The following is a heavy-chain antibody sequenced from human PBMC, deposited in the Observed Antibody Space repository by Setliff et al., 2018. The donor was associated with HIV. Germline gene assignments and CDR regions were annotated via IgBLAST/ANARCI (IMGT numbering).Heavy chain of an antibody. Sequence: GGSLRLSCAASRFTVSGSYMSWVRQAPGKGLEWVSTIYSDGSTYHADSVKGRFTLSRDNSKNTLYLQMGSLRAEDMAVYYCARIFYYYYYMDVWGKGTTVTVSS. CDR1: RFTVSGSY. CDR2: IYSDGST. J-gene: IGHJ6*03. V-gene: IGHV3-66*02. CDR3: ARIFYYYYYMDV.